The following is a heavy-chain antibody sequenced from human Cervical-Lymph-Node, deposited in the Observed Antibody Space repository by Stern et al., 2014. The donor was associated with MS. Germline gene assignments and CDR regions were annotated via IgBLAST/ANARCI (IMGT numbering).Heavy chain of an antibody. V-gene: IGHV1-24*01. CDR2: FDPEDGET. J-gene: IGHJ5*02. CDR1: GYTLTELS. D-gene: IGHD3-22*01. Sequence: QEQLVQSGAEVKKPGASVKVSCKVSGYTLTELSMHWVRQAPGKGLEWMGGFDPEDGETIYAQKFQGRVTMTEDTSTDTAYMELSSLRSEDTALYYCATTASYYYDSSGPNWFDPWGQGTLVTVSS. CDR3: ATTASYYYDSSGPNWFDP.